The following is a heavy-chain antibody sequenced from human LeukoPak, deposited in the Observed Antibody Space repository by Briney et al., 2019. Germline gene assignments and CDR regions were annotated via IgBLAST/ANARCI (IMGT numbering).Heavy chain of an antibody. CDR3: ARDLVGGWDNSSGYYYGSFDY. J-gene: IGHJ4*02. Sequence: GGSLRLSCAASGFTFAIYAMHWVRQAPGKGLEWVAVISYDGNNKYYADSVKGRFTISRDNSKNTLYLQMNSLRAEDTAVYYCARDLVGGWDNSSGYYYGSFDYWGKGTLVTVS. CDR1: GFTFAIYA. D-gene: IGHD3-22*01. CDR2: ISYDGNNK. V-gene: IGHV3-30*11.